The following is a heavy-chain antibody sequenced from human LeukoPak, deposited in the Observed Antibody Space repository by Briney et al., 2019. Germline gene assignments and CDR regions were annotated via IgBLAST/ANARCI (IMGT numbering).Heavy chain of an antibody. CDR3: ARSVVVVVAATHFDY. CDR2: TNPNSGGT. D-gene: IGHD2-15*01. J-gene: IGHJ4*02. Sequence: ASVKVSCKASGYTFTGYYMHWVRQAPGQGLEWMGRTNPNSGGTNYAQKFQGRVTMTRDTSISTAYMELSRLRSDDTAVYYCARSVVVVVAATHFDYWGQGTLVTVSS. V-gene: IGHV1-2*06. CDR1: GYTFTGYY.